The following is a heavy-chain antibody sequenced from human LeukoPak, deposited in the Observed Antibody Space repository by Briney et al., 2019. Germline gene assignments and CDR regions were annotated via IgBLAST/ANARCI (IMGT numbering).Heavy chain of an antibody. J-gene: IGHJ4*02. V-gene: IGHV4-34*01. CDR1: GGSFSGYY. D-gene: IGHD3-9*01. CDR3: ARGGQYYDILTGYYTGRVPFGY. Sequence: SETLSLTCAVYGGSFSGYYWSWIRQPPGKGLEWIGEINHSGSTNYNPSLKSRVTISVDTSKNQFSLKLSSVTAADTAVYYCARGGQYYDILTGYYTGRVPFGYWGQGTLVTVSS. CDR2: INHSGST.